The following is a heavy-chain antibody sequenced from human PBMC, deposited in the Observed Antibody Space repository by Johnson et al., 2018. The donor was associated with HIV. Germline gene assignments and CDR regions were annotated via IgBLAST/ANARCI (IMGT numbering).Heavy chain of an antibody. CDR1: GFTFDDYG. J-gene: IGHJ3*02. V-gene: IGHV3-20*04. CDR3: ARDFKDSSSWYGAFDI. CDR2: INWNGGST. Sequence: VQLVESGGGVIRPGGSLRLSCAASGFTFDDYGVSWVRQAPGKGLEWVSGINWNGGSTGYADSVRGRFTISRDNAKNSLYLQMNSLRAEDTAVYYCARDFKDSSSWYGAFDIWGQGTMVTVSS. D-gene: IGHD6-13*01.